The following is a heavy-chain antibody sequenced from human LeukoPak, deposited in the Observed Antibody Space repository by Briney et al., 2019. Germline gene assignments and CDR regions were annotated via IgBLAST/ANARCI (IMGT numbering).Heavy chain of an antibody. CDR3: ARDRNGDHIFDY. CDR1: GFTFTAYA. J-gene: IGHJ4*02. CDR2: IHDDGIVT. V-gene: IGHV3-7*03. D-gene: IGHD4-17*01. Sequence: GGPLRLSCAASGFTFTAYAMSWFRQTPEKGLEWVANIHDDGIVTHYVDSVKGRFTISRDNARNSVNLQLSSLRSEDTAVYYCARDRNGDHIFDYWGQGTLVTVSS.